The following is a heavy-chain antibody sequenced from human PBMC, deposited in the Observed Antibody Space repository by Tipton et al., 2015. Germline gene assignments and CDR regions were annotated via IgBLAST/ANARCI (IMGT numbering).Heavy chain of an antibody. Sequence: SLRLSCAASGFNVSKNYMTWVRQAPGKGLEWVSVIYSGGRTYYADSVKGRFTISRDNSKNILYLQMNSLRVEDTTVYYCASGYYTAGFDYWRQGTLVTVSA. V-gene: IGHV3-53*01. J-gene: IGHJ4*02. CDR1: GFNVSKNY. CDR3: ASGYYTAGFDY. CDR2: IYSGGRT. D-gene: IGHD3-3*01.